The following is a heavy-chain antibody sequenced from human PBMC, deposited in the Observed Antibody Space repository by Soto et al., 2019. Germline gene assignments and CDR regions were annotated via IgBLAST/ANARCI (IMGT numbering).Heavy chain of an antibody. Sequence: SETLSLTCTVSGGSISSSSYYWGWIRQPPGKGLEWIGSIYYHGSTYYKQSLKSRVTISVDTSKNQFSLKLSSVTAADTAVYYCARHKTSRHAFDIWGQGTMVTVSS. V-gene: IGHV4-39*01. CDR1: GGSISSSSYY. CDR2: IYYHGST. CDR3: ARHKTSRHAFDI. J-gene: IGHJ3*02. D-gene: IGHD4-17*01.